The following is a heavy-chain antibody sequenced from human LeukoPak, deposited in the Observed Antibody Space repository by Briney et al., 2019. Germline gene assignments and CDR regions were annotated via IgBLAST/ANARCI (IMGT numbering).Heavy chain of an antibody. CDR2: IIPIFGTA. Sequence: SVKVSCKACGGNFNKYAMSWVRQAPGQGLDWMGGIIPIFGTANYAQKFQDRVKISAERFTTTAYMEVSSLRSEDTAVYFCARGRYYYGSGSNYTGYYYYMDVWGEGTTVTVSS. CDR3: ARGRYYYGSGSNYTGYYYYMDV. J-gene: IGHJ6*03. V-gene: IGHV1-69*06. D-gene: IGHD3-10*01. CDR1: GGNFNKYA.